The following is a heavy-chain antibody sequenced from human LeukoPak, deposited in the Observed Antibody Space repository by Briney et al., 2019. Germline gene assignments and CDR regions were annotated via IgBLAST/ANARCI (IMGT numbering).Heavy chain of an antibody. CDR1: GFTVSSNY. CDR2: IYSGGST. D-gene: IGHD3-10*01. V-gene: IGHV3-66*02. Sequence: GGSLRLSCAASGFTVSSNYMSWVRQAPGKGLEWVSVIYSGGSTYYADSVKGRFTISRDNSKNTLYLQMNSLRAEDTAVYYCARAAVLWFGELLAHYFDYWGQGTLVTVSS. CDR3: ARAAVLWFGELLAHYFDY. J-gene: IGHJ4*02.